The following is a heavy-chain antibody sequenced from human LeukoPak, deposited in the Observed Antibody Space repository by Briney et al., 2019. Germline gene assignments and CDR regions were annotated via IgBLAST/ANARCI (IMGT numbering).Heavy chain of an antibody. Sequence: PSETLSLTCTVSGDSICGSNSYWGWIRQPPGKGREWIGSIYTSGSTNYDPPLTSRVTTSVDTSKNQFSLKLSSVTAADTAVYYCARDRDSYGYNYYYYMDVWGKGTTVTISS. D-gene: IGHD5-18*01. J-gene: IGHJ6*03. V-gene: IGHV4-39*07. CDR2: IYTSGST. CDR1: GDSICGSNSY. CDR3: ARDRDSYGYNYYYYMDV.